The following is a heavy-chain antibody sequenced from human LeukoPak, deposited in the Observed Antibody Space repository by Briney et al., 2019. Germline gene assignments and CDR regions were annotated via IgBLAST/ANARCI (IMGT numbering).Heavy chain of an antibody. D-gene: IGHD5-18*01. CDR1: GFTFSTYA. CDR3: ATLYSYGYFDY. J-gene: IGHJ4*02. Sequence: GRSLRLSCAASGFTFSTYAMHRVRQAPGKGLEWVAVMSFDENIKYYADSVKGRFTISRDNSKNTLYLQMNSLRVDDTAVYYCATLYSYGYFDYWGQGTLVTVSS. CDR2: MSFDENIK. V-gene: IGHV3-30*03.